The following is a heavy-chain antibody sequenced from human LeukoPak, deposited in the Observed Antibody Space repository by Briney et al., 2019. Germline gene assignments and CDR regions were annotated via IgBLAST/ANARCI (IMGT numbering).Heavy chain of an antibody. CDR3: ARSWRVSRFDLWSVFFAASDI. Sequence: GGSLRLSCAASGFTFDDYGMSWVRQVPGKGLEWVSNINWNGERTAYADSVKGRFTISRDNAKNSLYLQMNSLRVEDTAFYYCARSWRVSRFDLWSVFFAASDIWGQGTMVTVSS. J-gene: IGHJ3*02. V-gene: IGHV3-20*04. CDR2: INWNGERT. CDR1: GFTFDDYG. D-gene: IGHD3-3*01.